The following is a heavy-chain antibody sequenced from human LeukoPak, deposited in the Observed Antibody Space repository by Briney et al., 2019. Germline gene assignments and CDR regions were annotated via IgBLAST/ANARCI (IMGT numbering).Heavy chain of an antibody. CDR1: GGSISSGSYY. V-gene: IGHV4-61*02. CDR2: IYTSGST. Sequence: PSETLSLTCTVSGGSISSGSYYWSWIRQPAGKGLEWIGRIYTSGSTNYNPSLKSRVTISVDTSKNQFSLKLSSVTAADTAVYYCARSLAAAGTGEVDYWGQGTLVTVSS. CDR3: ARSLAAAGTGEVDY. J-gene: IGHJ4*02. D-gene: IGHD6-13*01.